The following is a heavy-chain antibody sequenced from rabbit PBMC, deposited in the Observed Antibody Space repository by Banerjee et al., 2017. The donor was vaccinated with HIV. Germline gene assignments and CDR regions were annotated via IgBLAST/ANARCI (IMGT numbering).Heavy chain of an antibody. D-gene: IGHD4-1*01. CDR2: IYTGTGST. CDR3: ARDGSGWGANFNL. Sequence: QEQLEESGGDLVKPEGSLTLTCKASGLYFSSRYWICWVRQAPGKGLEWIGCIYTGTGSTYYASWVSGRFTISRSSSLDAMDLSMTRLAAADAANYFCARDGSGWGANFNLWGPGTLVTVS. CDR1: GLYFSSRYW. J-gene: IGHJ4*01. V-gene: IGHV1S43*01.